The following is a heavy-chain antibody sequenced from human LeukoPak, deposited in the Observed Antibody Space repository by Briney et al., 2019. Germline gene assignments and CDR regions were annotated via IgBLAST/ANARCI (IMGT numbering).Heavy chain of an antibody. CDR1: GYSFTSYW. CDR2: IYPGDSDT. D-gene: IGHD1-26*01. J-gene: IGHJ6*03. CDR3: ARQLGATHYYYYYMDV. Sequence: GESLKISCKGSGYSFTSYWIGWVRQMPGKGLEWRGIIYPGDSDTRSSPSFQGQVTISADKSISTAYLQWSSLKASDTAMYYCARQLGATHYYYYYMDVWGKGTTVTVSS. V-gene: IGHV5-51*01.